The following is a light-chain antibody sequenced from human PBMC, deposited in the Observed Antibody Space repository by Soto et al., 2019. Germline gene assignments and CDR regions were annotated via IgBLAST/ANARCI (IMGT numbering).Light chain of an antibody. Sequence: QSVLTQPPSASGTPGQRVTISCSGSSSNIGSNIVNWYQQFPGTAPKLLIYTNNQRPSGVPDRFSGSKSGTSASLAISGLQSEDEADYYCAAWDDSLNGVVFGGGTKLTGL. V-gene: IGLV1-44*01. CDR2: TNN. CDR3: AAWDDSLNGVV. CDR1: SSNIGSNI. J-gene: IGLJ2*01.